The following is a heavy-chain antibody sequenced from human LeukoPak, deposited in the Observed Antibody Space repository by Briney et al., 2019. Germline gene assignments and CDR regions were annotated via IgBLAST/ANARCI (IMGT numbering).Heavy chain of an antibody. CDR1: GYTFTGYY. D-gene: IGHD1-26*01. V-gene: IGHV1-2*02. J-gene: IGHJ3*02. Sequence: ASVKVSCKASGYTFTGYYMHWVRQAPGQGLEWMGWINPNSGGTNYAQKFQGRVTMTRDTSISTAYMELSRLRSDDTAVYYCARKRDSGRHRLPKTGAFDIWGQGTMVTVSS. CDR2: INPNSGGT. CDR3: ARKRDSGRHRLPKTGAFDI.